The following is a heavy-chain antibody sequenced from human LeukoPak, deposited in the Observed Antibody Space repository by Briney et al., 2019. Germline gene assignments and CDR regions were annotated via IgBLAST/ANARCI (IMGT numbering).Heavy chain of an antibody. V-gene: IGHV4-34*01. CDR3: ARGGKKNIVVVVAATGNWFDP. CDR1: GGSFSGYY. J-gene: IGHJ5*02. D-gene: IGHD2-15*01. CDR2: INHSGST. Sequence: PSETLSLTCAVYGGSFSGYYWSWIRQPPGKGLEWIGEINHSGSTNYNPSLKSRVTISVDTSKNQFSLKLSSVTAADTAVYYCARGGKKNIVVVVAATGNWFDPWGQGTLVTVSS.